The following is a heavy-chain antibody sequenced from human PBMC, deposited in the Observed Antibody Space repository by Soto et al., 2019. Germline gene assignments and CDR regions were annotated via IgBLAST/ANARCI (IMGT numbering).Heavy chain of an antibody. D-gene: IGHD6-13*01. Sequence: SETLSLTCAVYGGSFSGYYWSWIRQPPGKGLEWIGEINHSGSTNYNPSLKSRVTISVDTSKNQFSLKLSSVTAADTAVYYCARDTWQLGIRYYFDYWGQGTLVTVSS. CDR2: INHSGST. J-gene: IGHJ4*02. V-gene: IGHV4-34*01. CDR1: GGSFSGYY. CDR3: ARDTWQLGIRYYFDY.